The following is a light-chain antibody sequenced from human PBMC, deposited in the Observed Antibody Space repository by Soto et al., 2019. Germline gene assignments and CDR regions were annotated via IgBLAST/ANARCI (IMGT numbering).Light chain of an antibody. CDR3: QQYESTPPT. J-gene: IGKJ2*01. Sequence: DIVMTQSPDSLAVSLGERATINCKSSQSVLYSSNNKNYLAWYQQRPGQPPKLLIYWASTQESGVPDRFSGSGSGTDFTLTITRLQAEDVAVYYCQQYESTPPTFGQGTKLEIK. CDR1: QSVLYSSNNKNY. V-gene: IGKV4-1*01. CDR2: WAS.